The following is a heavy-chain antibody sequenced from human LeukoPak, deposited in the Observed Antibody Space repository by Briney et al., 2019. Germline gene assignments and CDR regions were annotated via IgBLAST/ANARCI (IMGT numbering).Heavy chain of an antibody. D-gene: IGHD3-10*01. Sequence: ASVKVSCKVSGYTLTELSMHWVRQAPGKGLEWMGGFDPEDGETIYAQKFQGRVTMTEDTSTDTAYMELSSLRSEDTAVYYCATKPEMVRGLISGYWGQGTLVTVSS. CDR3: ATKPEMVRGLISGY. V-gene: IGHV1-24*01. CDR1: GYTLTELS. J-gene: IGHJ4*02. CDR2: FDPEDGET.